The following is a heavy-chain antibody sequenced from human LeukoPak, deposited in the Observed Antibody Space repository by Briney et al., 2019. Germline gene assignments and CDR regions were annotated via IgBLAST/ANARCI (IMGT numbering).Heavy chain of an antibody. CDR1: GFTFSTYA. CDR3: AKPNWNYISDYFDY. V-gene: IGHV3-23*01. J-gene: IGHJ4*02. CDR2: ISGGGGDT. D-gene: IGHD1-7*01. Sequence: GGSLRLSCAAAGFTFSTYAMSWVRQAPGKGLEWVSLISGGGGDTYYADSVKGRFTISRDNSKNTLYLQMNSLRADDSAVYYCAKPNWNYISDYFDYWGQGTLVTVSS.